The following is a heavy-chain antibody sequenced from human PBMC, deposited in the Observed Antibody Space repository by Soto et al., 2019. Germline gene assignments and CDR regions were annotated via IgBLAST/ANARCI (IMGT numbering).Heavy chain of an antibody. D-gene: IGHD4-17*01. CDR1: GGSFSGYY. Sequence: QVQLQQWGAGLLKPSETLSLTCAVYGGSFSGYYWSWIRQPPGKGLEWIGEINHSGSTNYNPSLKSRVTISVDTSKNQFSLKRSSVTAADTAVYYCARSCDGDANYYYYYMDVWGKGTTVTVSS. V-gene: IGHV4-34*01. J-gene: IGHJ6*03. CDR2: INHSGST. CDR3: ARSCDGDANYYYYYMDV.